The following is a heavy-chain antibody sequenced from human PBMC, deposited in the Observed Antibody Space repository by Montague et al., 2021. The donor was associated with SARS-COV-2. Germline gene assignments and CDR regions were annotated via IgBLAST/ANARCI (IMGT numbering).Heavy chain of an antibody. CDR3: ARDGANYSFAYYHEMDV. D-gene: IGHD5-24*01. CDR2: LYTSGST. Sequence: SETLSLTCTVSGASVSTYYWSWIRQSAGKKLEWTGRLYTSGSTYYNPSFKSRVTMSLDTSKNLFSLNLSSMTAADTAVYYCARDGANYSFAYYHEMDVWGQGIAVTVSS. V-gene: IGHV4-4*07. CDR1: GASVSTYY. J-gene: IGHJ6*02.